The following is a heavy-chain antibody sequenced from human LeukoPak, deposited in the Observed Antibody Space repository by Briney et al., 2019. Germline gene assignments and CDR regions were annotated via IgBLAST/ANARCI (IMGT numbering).Heavy chain of an antibody. J-gene: IGHJ4*02. D-gene: IGHD5-18*01. CDR3: ARSRGYSYGRLDY. Sequence: GASVKVSCKASGYTFTSYGISWVRQAPGQGLEWMGWISAYNGNTNYAQKLQGRVTMTRDTSTSTVYMELSSLRSEDTAVYYCARSRGYSYGRLDYWGQGTLVTVSS. CDR1: GYTFTSYG. CDR2: ISAYNGNT. V-gene: IGHV1-18*01.